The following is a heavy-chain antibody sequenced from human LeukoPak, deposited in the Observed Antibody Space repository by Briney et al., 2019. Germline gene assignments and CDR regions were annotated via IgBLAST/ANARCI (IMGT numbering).Heavy chain of an antibody. CDR2: ITVGADNT. D-gene: IGHD6-19*01. CDR3: AITGPGSGRTRYHLNY. Sequence: GGSLRLSCAASGFTFRTYGLNWVRQAPGKGLEWVSTITVGADNTFYLDSVKGRFTISRDDSKNTLYLQMNSLRGDDTAVYFCAITGPGSGRTRYHLNYWGQGTLVTVSS. V-gene: IGHV3-23*01. J-gene: IGHJ4*02. CDR1: GFTFRTYG.